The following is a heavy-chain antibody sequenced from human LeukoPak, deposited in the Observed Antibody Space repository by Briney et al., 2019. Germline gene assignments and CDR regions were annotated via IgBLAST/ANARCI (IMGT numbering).Heavy chain of an antibody. J-gene: IGHJ6*03. Sequence: GGSLRLYCAASGFTVSSNYMSWIRQAPGKGLEWVSIFYSGGYTYYADSVKGRFTISRDNSKNTLYLQMNSLRAEDTAVYYCARGEYYYYYMDVWGRGTTVTVSS. D-gene: IGHD3-10*01. CDR2: FYSGGYT. CDR1: GFTVSSNY. V-gene: IGHV3-66*02. CDR3: ARGEYYYYYMDV.